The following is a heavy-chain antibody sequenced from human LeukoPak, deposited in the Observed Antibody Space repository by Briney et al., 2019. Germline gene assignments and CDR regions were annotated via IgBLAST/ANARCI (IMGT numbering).Heavy chain of an antibody. Sequence: SETLSLTCTVSGGSISSYYWSWIRQPPGKGLEWIGYIYYSGSTNYNPSLKSRVTISVDTSKNQFSLKLSSVTAADTAVYYCARHRGGGYYYDSGSYGLLDYWGQGTLVTVSS. CDR3: ARHRGGGYYYDSGSYGLLDY. J-gene: IGHJ4*02. D-gene: IGHD3-10*01. V-gene: IGHV4-59*08. CDR2: IYYSGST. CDR1: GGSISSYY.